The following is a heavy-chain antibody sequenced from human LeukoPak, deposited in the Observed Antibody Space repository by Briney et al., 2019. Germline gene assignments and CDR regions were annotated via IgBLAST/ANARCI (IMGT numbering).Heavy chain of an antibody. Sequence: SETLSLTCTVSGGSISSYYWSWIRQLAGKGLEWIGRIYTSGSTNYNPSLKSRVTMSVDTSKSQFSLKLSSVTAADTAVYYCARYCSSTSCRDAFDIWGQGTMVTVSS. D-gene: IGHD2-2*01. CDR3: ARYCSSTSCRDAFDI. CDR1: GGSISSYY. J-gene: IGHJ3*02. V-gene: IGHV4-4*07. CDR2: IYTSGST.